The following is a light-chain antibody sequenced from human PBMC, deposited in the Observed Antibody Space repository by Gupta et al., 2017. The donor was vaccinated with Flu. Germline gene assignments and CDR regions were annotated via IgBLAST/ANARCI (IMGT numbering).Light chain of an antibody. CDR2: TAS. J-gene: IGKJ1*01. CDR1: QGISHF. Sequence: DIHMTQSPSSLSASVGDRVTITCRASQGISHFVNWYQQKPGKAPKLLIYTASNLQSGVPSRFSGSWSGTDFTLSISGLQPEDSATYYCQQSYKTLWTFGQGTKVEV. V-gene: IGKV1-39*01. CDR3: QQSYKTLWT.